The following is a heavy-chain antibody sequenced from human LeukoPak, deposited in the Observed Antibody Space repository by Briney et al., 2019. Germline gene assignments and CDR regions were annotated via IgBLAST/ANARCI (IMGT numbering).Heavy chain of an antibody. D-gene: IGHD2-2*01. Sequence: SETLSLTCTVSGGSISSGDYYWSWIRQPPGKGLEWIGYIYYSGSTYYNPSLKSRVTISVDTSKNQFSLKLSSVTAADTAVYYCASNLRYCSSTSCLLYYYYMDVWGEGTTATVSS. V-gene: IGHV4-30-4*08. CDR2: IYYSGST. CDR3: ASNLRYCSSTSCLLYYYYMDV. J-gene: IGHJ6*03. CDR1: GGSISSGDYY.